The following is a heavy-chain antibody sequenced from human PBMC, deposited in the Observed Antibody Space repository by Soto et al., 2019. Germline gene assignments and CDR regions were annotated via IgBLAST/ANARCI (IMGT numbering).Heavy chain of an antibody. CDR2: ISYDGSNK. J-gene: IGHJ4*02. Sequence: PGGSLRLSCAASGFTFSSYAMHWVRQAPGKGLVWVAVISYDGSNKYYADSVKGRFTISRDNSKNTLYLQMNSLRAEDTAVYYCARDRGSSSWYLVDYWCQGTLLTVSS. CDR1: GFTFSSYA. CDR3: ARDRGSSSWYLVDY. V-gene: IGHV3-30-3*01. D-gene: IGHD6-13*01.